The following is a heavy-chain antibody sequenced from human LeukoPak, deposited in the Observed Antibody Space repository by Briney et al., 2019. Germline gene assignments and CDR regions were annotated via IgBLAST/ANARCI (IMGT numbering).Heavy chain of an antibody. D-gene: IGHD6-13*01. CDR1: GYTFTSYG. CDR3: ARDSPLNIAGNKNLFDY. Sequence: GASVKVSCKASGYTFTSYGISWVRQAPGQGLEWMGWISAYNGNTNYAQKLQGRVTMTTDASTSTAYMELRSLRSGDTAVYYCARDSPLNIAGNKNLFDYWGQGTLVTVSS. CDR2: ISAYNGNT. J-gene: IGHJ4*02. V-gene: IGHV1-18*01.